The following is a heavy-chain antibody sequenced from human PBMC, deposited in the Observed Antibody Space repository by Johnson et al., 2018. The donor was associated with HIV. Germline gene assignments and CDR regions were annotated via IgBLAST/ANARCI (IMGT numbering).Heavy chain of an antibody. Sequence: VQLVESGGGVVQPGRSLRLSCAASGFTFSSYAMHWVRQAPGKGLEWVAVISYDGSNKYYADSVKGRFTISRDNAKNTLYLQMNSLRAEDTAMYYCARKVVVVAAAAGDAFDIWGQGTMVTVSS. CDR2: ISYDGSNK. CDR1: GFTFSSYA. CDR3: ARKVVVVAAAAGDAFDI. J-gene: IGHJ3*02. D-gene: IGHD2-15*01. V-gene: IGHV3-30-3*01.